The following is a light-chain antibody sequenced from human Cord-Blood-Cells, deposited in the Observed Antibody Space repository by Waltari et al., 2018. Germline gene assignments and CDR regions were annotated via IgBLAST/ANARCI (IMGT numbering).Light chain of an antibody. J-gene: IGKJ1*01. Sequence: DMVMTQSPLSLPVTPGEPASTSCRSSQSLLHSNGYNYLDWYLQKPGQSPQLLIYLGSNRASGVPDRFSGSGSGTDFTLKISRVEAEDVGVYYCMQALQTPPWTFGQGTKVEIK. CDR2: LGS. V-gene: IGKV2-28*01. CDR1: QSLLHSNGYNY. CDR3: MQALQTPPWT.